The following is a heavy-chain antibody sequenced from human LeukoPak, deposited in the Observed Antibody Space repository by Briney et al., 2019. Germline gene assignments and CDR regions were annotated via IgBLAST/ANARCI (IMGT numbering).Heavy chain of an antibody. J-gene: IGHJ6*04. V-gene: IGHV1-46*01. CDR1: GYSFTSYH. D-gene: IGHD3-22*01. Sequence: GAPVKVSCEASGYSFTSYHMHWVRQAPGQGLEWMGIINPSGGSTSYAQKFQGRVTMTRDMSTSTVHMELSSLRSEDTAVYYCARSDYYDSSGPLSDVWGTGTTVTVSS. CDR2: INPSGGST. CDR3: ARSDYYDSSGPLSDV.